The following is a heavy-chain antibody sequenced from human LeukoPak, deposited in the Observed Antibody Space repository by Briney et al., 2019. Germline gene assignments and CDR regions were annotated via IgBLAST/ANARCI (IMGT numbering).Heavy chain of an antibody. D-gene: IGHD6-13*01. Sequence: PSETLSLTCTVSGGSISSSSYYWGWIRQPPGKGLEWIGSIYYSGSTYYNPSLKSRVTISVDTSKNQFSLKLSSVTAADTAVYYCARDVRSSSWYGYYYYYYMDVWGKGTTVTVSS. CDR1: GGSISSSSYY. J-gene: IGHJ6*03. CDR3: ARDVRSSSWYGYYYYYYMDV. V-gene: IGHV4-39*02. CDR2: IYYSGST.